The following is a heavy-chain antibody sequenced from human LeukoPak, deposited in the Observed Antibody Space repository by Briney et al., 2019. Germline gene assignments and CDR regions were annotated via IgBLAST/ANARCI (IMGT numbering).Heavy chain of an antibody. Sequence: PSETLSLTCAVSGYSITSSSWWGWIRQPPGKGLEWIGYIYHSGTTYYNPSLQSRVTMSVDASKNQFSLKLSSVTAVDTAVYYCARKENVYYYFDYWGQGTLVTVSS. CDR1: GYSITSSSW. J-gene: IGHJ4*02. CDR2: IYHSGTT. D-gene: IGHD3-10*01. CDR3: ARKENVYYYFDY. V-gene: IGHV4-28*01.